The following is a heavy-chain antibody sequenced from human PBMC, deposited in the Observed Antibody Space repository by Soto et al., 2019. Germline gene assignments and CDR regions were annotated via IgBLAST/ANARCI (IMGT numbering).Heavy chain of an antibody. D-gene: IGHD3-3*01. CDR1: GFTFDSYA. CDR2: ISGSADGT. J-gene: IGHJ3*01. V-gene: IGHV3-23*01. Sequence: EVKLLESGGGLAQPGGSLRLSCVGSGFTFDSYAISWVRQAPGERLQWIAAISGSADGTDYAHSVRGRFTISRDNAKKTVLMQMDGMRVEDTAVYFCAKDAVGGYSFWSGYYSDGLDVWGQGTLVSVS. CDR3: AKDAVGGYSFWSGYYSDGLDV.